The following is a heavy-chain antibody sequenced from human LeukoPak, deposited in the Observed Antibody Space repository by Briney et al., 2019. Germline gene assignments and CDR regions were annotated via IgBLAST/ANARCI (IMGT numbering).Heavy chain of an antibody. CDR2: IYTSGST. J-gene: IGHJ3*02. CDR3: ARDVGRDGYKSPGVAFDI. V-gene: IGHV4-4*07. D-gene: IGHD5-24*01. CDR1: GGSISSYY. Sequence: SETLSLTCTVSGGSISSYYWSWLRQPAGKGLEWIGRIYTSGSTNYNPSLKSRVTMSVDTSKNQFSLKLSSVTAADTAVYYCARDVGRDGYKSPGVAFDIWGQGTMVTVSS.